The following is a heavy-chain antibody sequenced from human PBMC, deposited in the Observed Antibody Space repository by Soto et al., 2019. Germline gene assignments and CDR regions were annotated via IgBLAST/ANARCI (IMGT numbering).Heavy chain of an antibody. CDR2: ISYDGSNK. V-gene: IGHV3-30*18. D-gene: IGHD4-17*01. CDR3: GKDPETTVTTPGFDP. J-gene: IGHJ5*02. CDR1: GFTFSSYG. Sequence: QVQLVESGGGVVQPGRSLRLSCAASGFTFSSYGMHWVRQAPGKGLEWVAVISYDGSNKYYADSVKGRFTISRDNSKNTLYLQMNSLRAEDTAVYYCGKDPETTVTTPGFDPWGQGTLVTVSS.